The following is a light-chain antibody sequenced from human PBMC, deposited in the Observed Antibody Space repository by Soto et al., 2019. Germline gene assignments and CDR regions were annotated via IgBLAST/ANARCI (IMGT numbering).Light chain of an antibody. CDR1: SSDIGGYNY. CDR3: CSYAGSYTHV. J-gene: IGLJ1*01. CDR2: DVI. Sequence: QSVLARPRSVSGSPGQSVTISCTGTSSDIGGYNYVSWYQQHPGKAPKLMIYDVIKRPSGVPDRFSGSKSGNTASLTIYGLQAEDEADYYCCSYAGSYTHVFGTGTKVTV. V-gene: IGLV2-11*01.